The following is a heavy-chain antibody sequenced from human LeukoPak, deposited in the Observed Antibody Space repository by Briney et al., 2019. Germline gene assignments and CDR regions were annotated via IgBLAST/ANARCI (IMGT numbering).Heavy chain of an antibody. V-gene: IGHV1-18*01. D-gene: IGHD6-13*01. CDR2: ISAYNGNT. J-gene: IGHJ4*02. CDR1: GYTFTSYG. CDR3: AVRPDSSSWQTLDY. Sequence: GASVKVSCKASGYTFTSYGISWVRQAPGQGLEWMGWISAYNGNTNYAQKLQGRVTMTTDTSTSTAYMELRSLRSDDTAVYYCAVRPDSSSWQTLDYWGQGTLVTVSS.